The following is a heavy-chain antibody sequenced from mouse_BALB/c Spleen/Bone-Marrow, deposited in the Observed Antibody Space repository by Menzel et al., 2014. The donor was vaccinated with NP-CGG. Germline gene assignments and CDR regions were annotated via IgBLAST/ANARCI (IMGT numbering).Heavy chain of an antibody. CDR3: ARGNYGNYVDYFDY. CDR1: GFTFSSYG. J-gene: IGHJ2*01. D-gene: IGHD2-1*01. CDR2: INSNGGST. Sequence: EVKLMESGGGLVQPGRSLKLSCAASGFTFSSYGMSWVRQTPDKRLELVASINSNGGSTYYPDSVKGRFTISRDNAKNTLSLQMSSLKSEDTAMYYCARGNYGNYVDYFDYWGQGTTLTVSS. V-gene: IGHV5-6-3*01.